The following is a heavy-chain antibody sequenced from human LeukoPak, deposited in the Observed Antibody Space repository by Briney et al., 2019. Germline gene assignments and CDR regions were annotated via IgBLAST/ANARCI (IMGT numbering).Heavy chain of an antibody. Sequence: GGSLRLSCAASGFTFSDYSMNWVRQAPGKGLEWVASISSSSPYIYYTDSVKGRFTISRDNAKNSLYLQMNSLRADDTAVYYCARDIAAADSNWFDPWGQGTLVTVSS. CDR2: ISSSSPYI. CDR3: ARDIAAADSNWFDP. CDR1: GFTFSDYS. D-gene: IGHD6-13*01. V-gene: IGHV3-21*01. J-gene: IGHJ5*02.